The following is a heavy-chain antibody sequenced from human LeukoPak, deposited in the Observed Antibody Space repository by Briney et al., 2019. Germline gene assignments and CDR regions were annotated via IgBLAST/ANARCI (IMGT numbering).Heavy chain of an antibody. CDR1: GFTFSSYS. D-gene: IGHD6-13*01. Sequence: PGGSLRLSCAASGFTFSSYSMNWVRQAPGKGLEWVSYISSSSSTIYYADSVKGRFTISRDNAKNSLYLQMNSLRAEDTAVYYCARDRYIEAAGSMDVWGKGTTVTVSS. V-gene: IGHV3-48*01. J-gene: IGHJ6*03. CDR2: ISSSSSTI. CDR3: ARDRYIEAAGSMDV.